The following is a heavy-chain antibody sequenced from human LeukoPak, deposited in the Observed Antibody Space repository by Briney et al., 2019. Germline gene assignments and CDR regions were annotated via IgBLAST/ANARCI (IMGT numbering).Heavy chain of an antibody. CDR1: GGSIRSGDYY. V-gene: IGHV4-30-4*01. J-gene: IGHJ4*02. Sequence: SETLSLTCTVSGGSIRSGDYYWSWIRQPPGKGLEWIGYIYYSGSTNYNPSLKSRVTISIDTSKNQFSLKLSSVTAADTAVYYCARDPGPSYSSSWYVHYFDYWGQGTLVTVSS. CDR2: IYYSGST. D-gene: IGHD6-13*01. CDR3: ARDPGPSYSSSWYVHYFDY.